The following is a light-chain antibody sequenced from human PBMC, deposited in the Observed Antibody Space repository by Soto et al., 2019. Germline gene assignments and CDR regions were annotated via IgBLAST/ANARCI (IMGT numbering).Light chain of an antibody. CDR2: DAS. J-gene: IGKJ5*01. Sequence: PGERAIFSCRASQSVGSNIAWYQQKPGQAPRLLIYDASNRATDIPARFSGSGSGTDFTLTISSLEPEDFAVYYCQQRSNWPPFTFGQGTRLEIK. CDR1: QSVGSN. V-gene: IGKV3-11*01. CDR3: QQRSNWPPFT.